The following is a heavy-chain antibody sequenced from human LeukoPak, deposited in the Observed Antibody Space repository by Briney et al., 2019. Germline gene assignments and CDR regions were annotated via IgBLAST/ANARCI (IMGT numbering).Heavy chain of an antibody. D-gene: IGHD4-17*01. J-gene: IGHJ6*02. V-gene: IGHV3-23*01. CDR3: AKVLSVTKDYWYGLDV. CDR2: ISGSGGDK. CDR1: GFTFSTYA. Sequence: GGSLRLSCPASGFTFSTYAMNWVRQVPGKGLESIASISGSGGDKYYIDSVRGRFTISRDNSKKMLFLQMDSLRAEDTAVYYCAKVLSVTKDYWYGLDVWGQGTTVTVSS.